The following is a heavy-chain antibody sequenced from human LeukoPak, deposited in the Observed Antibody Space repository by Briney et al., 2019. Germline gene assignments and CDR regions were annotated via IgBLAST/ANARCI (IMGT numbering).Heavy chain of an antibody. D-gene: IGHD2-21*01. V-gene: IGHV4-38-2*02. CDR2: INHSGST. CDR1: GYSISSGYY. J-gene: IGHJ5*02. Sequence: PSETLSLTCTVSGYSISSGYYWSWIRQPPGKGLEWIGEINHSGSTNYNPSLKSRVTISVDTSKNQFSLKLSSVTAADTAVYYCARVIIAPNWFDPWGQGTLVTVSS. CDR3: ARVIIAPNWFDP.